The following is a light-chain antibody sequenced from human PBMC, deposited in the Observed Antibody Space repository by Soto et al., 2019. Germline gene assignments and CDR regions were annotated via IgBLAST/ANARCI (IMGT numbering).Light chain of an antibody. CDR1: QSISSW. V-gene: IGKV1-5*03. CDR2: KAS. CDR3: QQYNRYWT. Sequence: DIPMTQSPSTLSASVGDRVTITCRASQSISSWLAWYQQKPGKAPKLLIYKASSLESGVPSRFSGSGSGTAFTLTISSLQPDDFATYYCQQYNRYWTFGQGTKVEIK. J-gene: IGKJ1*01.